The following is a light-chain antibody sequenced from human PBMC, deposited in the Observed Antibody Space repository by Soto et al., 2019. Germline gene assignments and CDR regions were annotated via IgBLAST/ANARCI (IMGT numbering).Light chain of an antibody. CDR2: GAS. V-gene: IGKV3-15*01. CDR1: QSLSSN. CDR3: QQYNDWPPGYT. J-gene: IGKJ2*01. Sequence: EIVMTQSPATLSVSPGERGTLSFRASQSLSSNLAWYQQKPGQSPRLLIYGASTRATGIPDRFSGSGSGTEFTLTISSLQSEDFAVYYCQQYNDWPPGYTFGQGTKVDIK.